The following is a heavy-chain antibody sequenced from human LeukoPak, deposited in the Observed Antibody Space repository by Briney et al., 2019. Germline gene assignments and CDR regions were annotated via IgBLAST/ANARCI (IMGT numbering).Heavy chain of an antibody. J-gene: IGHJ5*02. V-gene: IGHV1-2*07. D-gene: IGHD3-3*01. CDR1: GYTFSGYY. Sequence: ASVKVSCKASGYTFSGYYIHWVRQAPGQGLEWMGWINPNSGGTNYAHKFHGKVTLTRDTSINTAYLLLSRVTSDDTAVYYCAGGGRGILEWLFLPWGQGTLVTVSS. CDR2: INPNSGGT. CDR3: AGGGRGILEWLFLP.